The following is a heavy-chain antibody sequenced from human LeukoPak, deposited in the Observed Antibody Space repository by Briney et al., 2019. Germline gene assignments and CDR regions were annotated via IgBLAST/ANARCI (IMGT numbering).Heavy chain of an antibody. CDR3: ARDVTGVALDY. Sequence: PSETLSLTCTVSGGSISSYYWRWIRQPPGKGLEWIGYIYYSGSNNYNPSLTSRVTISVDTSKNQFSLKLRSVTAADTAVYYCARDVTGVALDYWGQGTLVTASS. V-gene: IGHV4-59*01. D-gene: IGHD3-3*01. CDR1: GGSISSYY. CDR2: IYYSGSN. J-gene: IGHJ4*02.